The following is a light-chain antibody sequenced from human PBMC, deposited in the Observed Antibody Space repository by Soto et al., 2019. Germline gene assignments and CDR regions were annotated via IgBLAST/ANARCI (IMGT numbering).Light chain of an antibody. V-gene: IGKV1-5*03. CDR2: KAS. CDR1: QSISSW. Sequence: DIQMTQSPSTLSASVGDRVTITCRASQSISSWLAWYQQKPGKAPKLLIYKASSLESGVPLRFSGSGSGTEFTLTISSLQAEDFAVDYCHHYSYWPITFGQGTRLEIK. J-gene: IGKJ5*01. CDR3: HHYSYWPIT.